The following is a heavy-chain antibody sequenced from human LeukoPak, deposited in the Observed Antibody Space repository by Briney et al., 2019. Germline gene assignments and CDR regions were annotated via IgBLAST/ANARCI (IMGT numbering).Heavy chain of an antibody. CDR3: ARGSGYFDY. CDR2: INPSGGST. J-gene: IGHJ4*02. Sequence: ASVKVSCKASGYTFTSYYMHWVRQAPGQGLEWMGIINPSGGSTSYAQKLQGRVTMTTDTSTSTAYMELRSLRSDDTAVYYCARGSGYFDYWGQGTLVTVSS. D-gene: IGHD3-3*01. CDR1: GYTFTSYY. V-gene: IGHV1-46*01.